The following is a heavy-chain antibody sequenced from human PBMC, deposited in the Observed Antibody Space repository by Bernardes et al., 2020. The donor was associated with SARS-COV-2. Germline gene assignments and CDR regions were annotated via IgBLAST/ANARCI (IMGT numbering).Heavy chain of an antibody. J-gene: IGHJ4*02. D-gene: IGHD5-12*01. Sequence: SETLSLTCTVSGGSISSYYWSWIRQPPGKGLEWIGYTSYSGSTNYNPSLKSRVTISVDTSKNQFSLKLSSVTAADTAVYYCARSSWLRGPFDYWGQGTLVTVSS. CDR3: ARSSWLRGPFDY. V-gene: IGHV4-59*01. CDR1: GGSISSYY. CDR2: TSYSGST.